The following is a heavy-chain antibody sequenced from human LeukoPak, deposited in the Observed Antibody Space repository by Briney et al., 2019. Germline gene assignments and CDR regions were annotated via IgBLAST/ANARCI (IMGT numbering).Heavy chain of an antibody. Sequence: GGSLRVSCAASGFTFSSYWMHGVRQAPGKGLVWVSRINSDGSSTSYADSVKGRFTISRDNAKNTLYPQMNSLRAEDTAVYYCARDRNSGSYYSDYWGQGTLVTVSS. J-gene: IGHJ4*02. CDR1: GFTFSSYW. D-gene: IGHD1-26*01. V-gene: IGHV3-74*01. CDR2: INSDGSST. CDR3: ARDRNSGSYYSDY.